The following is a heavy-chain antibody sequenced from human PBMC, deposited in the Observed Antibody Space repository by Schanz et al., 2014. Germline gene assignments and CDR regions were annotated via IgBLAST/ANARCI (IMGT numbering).Heavy chain of an antibody. CDR1: GYTFTSYY. V-gene: IGHV1-46*01. J-gene: IGHJ6*03. CDR2: INPSGGST. Sequence: QVQLVQSAPEVKKPGASVKVSCKASGYTFTSYYMHWVRQAPGQGLEWMGIINPSGGSTSYAQKFQGRVTMTRDTSTSTVYMELSSLRSEDTAVYYCARAPVTVGPYHYYMDVWGKGTTVTVSS. D-gene: IGHD4-17*01. CDR3: ARAPVTVGPYHYYMDV.